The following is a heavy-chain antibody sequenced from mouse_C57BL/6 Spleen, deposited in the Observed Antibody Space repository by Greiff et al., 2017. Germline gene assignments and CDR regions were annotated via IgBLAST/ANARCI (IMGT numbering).Heavy chain of an antibody. CDR2: IYPGDGDT. D-gene: IGHD1-1*01. J-gene: IGHJ2*01. V-gene: IGHV1-80*01. CDR3: ARGEGYYYGSSYHGALDY. Sequence: QVQLQQSGAELVKPGASVKISCKASGYAFSSYWMNWVKQRPGKGLEWIGQIYPGDGDTNYNGKFKGKATLTADKSSSTAYMQLSSLTSEDSAVYFCARGEGYYYGSSYHGALDYWGQGTTRTVSS. CDR1: GYAFSSYW.